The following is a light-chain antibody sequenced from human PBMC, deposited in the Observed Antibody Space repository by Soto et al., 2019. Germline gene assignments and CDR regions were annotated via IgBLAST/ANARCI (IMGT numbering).Light chain of an antibody. CDR3: SSYTSSSTLEV. J-gene: IGLJ1*01. CDR1: SSDVGGYNY. V-gene: IGLV2-14*01. CDR2: DVS. Sequence: QSALTQPASVSGSPGQSITISCTGTSSDVGGYNYVSWYQQHPGKAPKLMIYDVSNRPSGVSNRFSGSKSGNTASLTISGLQAEAEADYYCSSYTSSSTLEVFGTGTKLTVL.